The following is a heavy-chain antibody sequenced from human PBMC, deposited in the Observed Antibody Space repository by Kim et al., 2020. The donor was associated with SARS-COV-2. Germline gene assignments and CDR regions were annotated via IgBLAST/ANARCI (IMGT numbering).Heavy chain of an antibody. J-gene: IGHJ6*02. Sequence: ASVKVSCKASGYTFTGYYMHWVRQAPGQGLEWMGWINPNSGGTNYAQKFQGRVTMTRDTSISTAYMELSRLRSDDTAVYYCASTGHIVVVPAARGPLYGMDVWGQGTTVTVSS. CDR1: GYTFTGYY. CDR2: INPNSGGT. V-gene: IGHV1-2*02. D-gene: IGHD2-2*01. CDR3: ASTGHIVVVPAARGPLYGMDV.